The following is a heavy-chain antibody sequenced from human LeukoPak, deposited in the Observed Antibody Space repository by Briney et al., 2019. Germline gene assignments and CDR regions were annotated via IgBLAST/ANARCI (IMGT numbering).Heavy chain of an antibody. V-gene: IGHV3-73*01. J-gene: IGHJ4*02. D-gene: IGHD3-10*01. Sequence: GESLKLSCAASGFIFSGSSIHWVRQAPGKGLEWVGRIGTKANNYATTHAASVRGRFTISRDDPKNTAYLQMNSLKTEDTAVYYCARFYGSGTFDYWGQGTLVTVSS. CDR1: GFIFSGSS. CDR3: ARFYGSGTFDY. CDR2: IGTKANNYAT.